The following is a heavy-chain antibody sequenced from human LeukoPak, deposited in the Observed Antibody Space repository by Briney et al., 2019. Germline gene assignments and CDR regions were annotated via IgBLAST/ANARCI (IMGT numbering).Heavy chain of an antibody. CDR3: ERGGSASSGGLEDY. V-gene: IGHV1-2*06. CDR1: GYTFTGYY. CDR2: INPNSGGT. D-gene: IGHD1-26*01. J-gene: IGHJ4*02. Sequence: ASVKVSCKASGYTFTGYYMHWVRQAPGQGLEWMGRINPNSGGTNYAQKFQGRVTITRDTYISTAYMELSRLGSDDAAVYYCERGGSASSGGLEDYWGQGTLVTVSS.